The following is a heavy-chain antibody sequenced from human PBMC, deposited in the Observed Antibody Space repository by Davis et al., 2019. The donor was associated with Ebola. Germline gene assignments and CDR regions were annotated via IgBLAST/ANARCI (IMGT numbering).Heavy chain of an antibody. CDR3: ARDGDMVRGVIIYYYYGMDV. CDR1: GYTFTSYY. V-gene: IGHV1-46*01. CDR2: INPSGGST. J-gene: IGHJ6*02. Sequence: ASVKVSCKASGYTFTSYYMHWVRQAPGQGLEWMGIINPSGGSTNYAQKLQGRVTMTTDTSTSTAYMELRSLRSDDTAVYYCARDGDMVRGVIIYYYYGMDVWGQGTTVTVSS. D-gene: IGHD3-10*01.